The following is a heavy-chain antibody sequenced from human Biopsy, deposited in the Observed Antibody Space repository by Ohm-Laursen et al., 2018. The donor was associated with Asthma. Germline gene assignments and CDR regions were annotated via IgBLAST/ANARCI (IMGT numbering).Heavy chain of an antibody. Sequence: SLRLSCAAPGFSFGSYGMHWVRQAPGKGLEWVAVMSFDGRQTYYADSVKGRFTISRDNSKNTVYLDISSLRIEDTAVFYCGTVVAANPFQGDCWGQGTLVTVSS. CDR3: GTVVAANPFQGDC. CDR2: MSFDGRQT. CDR1: GFSFGSYG. V-gene: IGHV3-30*03. J-gene: IGHJ4*02. D-gene: IGHD2-15*01.